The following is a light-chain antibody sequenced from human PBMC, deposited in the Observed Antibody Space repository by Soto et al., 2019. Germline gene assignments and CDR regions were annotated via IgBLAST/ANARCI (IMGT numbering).Light chain of an antibody. V-gene: IGKV3D-15*01. CDR2: SAS. CDR1: ETVATN. J-gene: IGKJ5*01. Sequence: EIVLTQSPATLSVSPGERATLSCWASETVATNLAWYQQKPGQAPRLLIHSASTRAPGIPDRFSASGAGTDFTLTISRLEPEDSAVYYCQQYSASPRTFGPGTRLEIK. CDR3: QQYSASPRT.